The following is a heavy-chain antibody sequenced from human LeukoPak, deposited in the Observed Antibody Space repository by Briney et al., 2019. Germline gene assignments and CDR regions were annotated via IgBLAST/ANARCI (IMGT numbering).Heavy chain of an antibody. CDR2: INHSGST. CDR1: GGSFSGYY. Sequence: SETLSLTCAVYGGSFSGYYWSWIRQPPGKGLEWIGEINHSGSTNYNPSLESRVTISVDTSKNQFSLKLSSVTAADTAVYYCAYSWSVSGAFDYWGQGTLVTVSS. J-gene: IGHJ4*02. V-gene: IGHV4-34*01. D-gene: IGHD1-26*01. CDR3: AYSWSVSGAFDY.